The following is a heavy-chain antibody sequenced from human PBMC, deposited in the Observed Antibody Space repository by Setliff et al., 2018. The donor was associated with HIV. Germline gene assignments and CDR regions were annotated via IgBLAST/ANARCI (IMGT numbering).Heavy chain of an antibody. CDR3: ALRQRGGLVGAGNAFDI. CDR1: GFNVNNKY. Sequence: PGESLKISCAASGFNVNNKYMSWVRQAPGKGLEWVSIIYSDDYTKYADSLKGRFTISRDTSKNTLYLQMNSLRAEDTAKYYCALRQRGGLVGAGNAFDIWGQGTMVTVSS. V-gene: IGHV3-66*01. J-gene: IGHJ3*02. CDR2: IYSDDYT. D-gene: IGHD1-26*01.